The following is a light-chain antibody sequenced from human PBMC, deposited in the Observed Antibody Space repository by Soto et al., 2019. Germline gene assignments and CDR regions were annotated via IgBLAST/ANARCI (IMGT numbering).Light chain of an antibody. V-gene: IGLV1-44*01. CDR1: SSNIGSNT. J-gene: IGLJ1*01. Sequence: QSVLTQPPSASGTPGQRVTISCSGSSSNIGSNTVNWYQQLPGTAPKLLIYSNNQRPSGVPARLSGSKSGTSASLAISGLQSADEADYYCAAWDDSLNGYVFGTGTKLTVL. CDR3: AAWDDSLNGYV. CDR2: SNN.